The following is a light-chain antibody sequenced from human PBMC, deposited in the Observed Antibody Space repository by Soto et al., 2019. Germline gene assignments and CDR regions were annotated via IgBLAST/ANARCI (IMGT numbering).Light chain of an antibody. Sequence: QSALTQPASVSGSPGQSITISCTGTSGDVGGYNYISWYQQHPGKVPKLLIYEVNNRPSGVSNRFYGSKSGNTASLTISGLQAEDEADYYCSSFTTSSTRIFGGGTQLTVL. CDR3: SSFTTSSTRI. V-gene: IGLV2-14*01. CDR2: EVN. CDR1: SGDVGGYNY. J-gene: IGLJ2*01.